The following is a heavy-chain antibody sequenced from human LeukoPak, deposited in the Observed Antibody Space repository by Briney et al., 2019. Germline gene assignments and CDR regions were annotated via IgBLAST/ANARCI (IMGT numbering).Heavy chain of an antibody. J-gene: IGHJ4*02. CDR2: TYYRSKWYN. V-gene: IGHV6-1*01. CDR3: ARRYCSGGSCPFDY. Sequence: SQTLSLTCAISGDSVSSNSATWNWIRQSPSRGLEWLGRTYYRSKWYNDYAVSVKSRITINPDTSKNQFSLRLNSVTPEDTAVYYCARRYCSGGSCPFDYWGQGTLVTVSS. D-gene: IGHD2-15*01. CDR1: GDSVSSNSAT.